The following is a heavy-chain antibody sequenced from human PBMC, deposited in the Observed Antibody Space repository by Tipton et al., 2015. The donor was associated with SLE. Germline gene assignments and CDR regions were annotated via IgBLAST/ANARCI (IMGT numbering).Heavy chain of an antibody. D-gene: IGHD3-10*01. CDR1: GGSIRSYY. Sequence: TLSLTCTVSGGSIRSYYWTWIRQSAGEGLEWVGRIYYNGDTDYNPSLKGRVTMSVDTSKNQFSLKLSSVTAADTAVYYCARDMTSRWYYYWGLGTLVTVSS. CDR2: IYYNGDT. V-gene: IGHV4-4*07. J-gene: IGHJ4*02. CDR3: ARDMTSRWYYY.